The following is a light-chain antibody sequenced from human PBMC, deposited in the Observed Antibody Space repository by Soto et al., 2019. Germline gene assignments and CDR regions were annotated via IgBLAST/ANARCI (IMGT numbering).Light chain of an antibody. CDR1: QSISTY. CDR3: HQSYNTPRT. CDR2: AAS. J-gene: IGKJ1*01. V-gene: IGKV1-39*01. Sequence: DIQMTQSPSSLSASVGDRVTITCRASQSISTYLNWYQQKPGKAPKLLIYAASSLQSGVPSRFSGSGSGTDFTLTISSLQPEDFATYYCHQSYNTPRTFGQGTKVEIK.